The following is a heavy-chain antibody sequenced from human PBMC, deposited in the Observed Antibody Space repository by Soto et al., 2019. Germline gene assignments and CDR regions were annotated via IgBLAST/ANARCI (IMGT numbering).Heavy chain of an antibody. V-gene: IGHV1-69*13. J-gene: IGHJ6*02. CDR1: GGTFSSYA. Sequence: ASVKVSCKASGGTFSSYAISWVRQAPGQGLEWMGGIIPIFGTANYAQKFQGRVTITADESTSTAYMELSSLRSEDTAVYYCARDLSGYYYGYGMDVWGQGTTVTVSS. CDR2: IIPIFGTA. D-gene: IGHD6-19*01. CDR3: ARDLSGYYYGYGMDV.